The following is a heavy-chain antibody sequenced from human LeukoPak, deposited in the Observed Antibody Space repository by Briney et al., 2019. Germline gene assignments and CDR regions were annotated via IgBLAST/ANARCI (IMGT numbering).Heavy chain of an antibody. Sequence: PSQTLSLTCTVSGGSISSGDYYWSWIRQPPGKGLEWIGYIYYSGSTYYNPSLKSRVTISVDTSKNQFSLKLSSVIAADTAVYYCARVNTFGGVIVEYYFDYWGQGTLVTVSS. D-gene: IGHD3-16*02. CDR1: GGSISSGDYY. J-gene: IGHJ4*02. V-gene: IGHV4-30-4*01. CDR3: ARVNTFGGVIVEYYFDY. CDR2: IYYSGST.